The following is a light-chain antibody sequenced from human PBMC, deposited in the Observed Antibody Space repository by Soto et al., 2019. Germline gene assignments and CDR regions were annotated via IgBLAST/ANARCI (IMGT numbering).Light chain of an antibody. V-gene: IGKV3-15*01. J-gene: IGKJ4*01. CDR1: QSVSSK. CDR3: QQYNIWPPLT. CDR2: GAS. Sequence: EIVMTQSPTTLSVSPGERATLSCRASQSVSSKLAWYQQKPGQAPRLLIYGASTRATGIPARFSGSGSGTEFTLTISSLQSEDFAVYYCQQYNIWPPLTFGGGTKVEIK.